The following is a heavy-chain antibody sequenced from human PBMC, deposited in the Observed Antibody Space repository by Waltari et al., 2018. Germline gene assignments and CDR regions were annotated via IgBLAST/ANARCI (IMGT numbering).Heavy chain of an antibody. J-gene: IGHJ4*02. CDR3: LKQQLVRGGDY. CDR1: GFTFSSYA. CDR2: ISGSGGST. Sequence: EVQLLESGGGLVQPGGSLRLSCAASGFTFSSYAMSWVRQAPGKGLDWVSAISGSGGSTYYVDSVKGRFTISRDNSKNTLYLQMNSRRAEDTAVYYCLKQQLVRGGDYWGQGTLVTVSS. V-gene: IGHV3-23*01. D-gene: IGHD6-13*01.